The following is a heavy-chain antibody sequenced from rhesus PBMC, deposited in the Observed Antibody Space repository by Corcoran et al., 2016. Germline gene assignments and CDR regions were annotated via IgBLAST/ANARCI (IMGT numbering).Heavy chain of an antibody. V-gene: IGHV1-200*01. D-gene: IGHD2-8*01. CDR2: INPSNGNQ. Sequence: QVQLVQSGAEVKKPGTSVKLSCKASGYTFTSYYINWLRQAPGQVLEWMGWINPSNGNQGYAQKFPGRFIMTWKTSTIKAYMELNILRSEDTAVYYCARGDWDCSGGVCYEHDAFDFWGQGLRVTVSS. CDR3: ARGDWDCSGGVCYEHDAFDF. J-gene: IGHJ3*01. CDR1: GYTFTSYY.